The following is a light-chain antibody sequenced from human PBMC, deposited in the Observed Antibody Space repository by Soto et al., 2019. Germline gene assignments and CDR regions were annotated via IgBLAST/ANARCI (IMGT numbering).Light chain of an antibody. CDR3: SSYTSSSTLYV. CDR1: SSDIGAYSY. V-gene: IGLV2-14*01. Sequence: QSVLTQPASVSGSPGQSITISCTGTSSDIGAYSYVSWYQQHPGKAPKLMICDVSDRPSGVSNRFSGSKSGNTASLTISGLQAEDEADYYCSSYTSSSTLYVFGTGTKVTVL. J-gene: IGLJ1*01. CDR2: DVS.